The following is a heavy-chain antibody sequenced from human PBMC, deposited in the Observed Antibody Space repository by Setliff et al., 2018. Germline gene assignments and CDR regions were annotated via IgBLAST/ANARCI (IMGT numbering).Heavy chain of an antibody. Sequence: SETLSLTCTVSGGSISSGVYYWAWIRQPPGKGLEWIGRIYYRGDTYYNASLKSRLTLSVDTSKNQVSLNLRSVTAADTAVYYCARTGTYRYFDYWGRGTLVTVSS. CDR3: ARTGTYRYFDY. V-gene: IGHV4-39*01. D-gene: IGHD1-1*01. CDR2: IYYRGDT. CDR1: GGSISSGVYY. J-gene: IGHJ4*02.